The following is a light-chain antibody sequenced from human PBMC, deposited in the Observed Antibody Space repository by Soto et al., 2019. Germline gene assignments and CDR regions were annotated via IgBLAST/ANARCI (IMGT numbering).Light chain of an antibody. CDR1: QSVSSSY. Sequence: EIVMTQSPATLSVSPGERATLSCSASQSVSSSYLAWYQQKPGQAPRLLIHGASSRATGIPDRISGSGSGTDFTLTISRLEPEDFAVYYCQQYGSSPITFGQGTRLEIK. V-gene: IGKV3-20*01. CDR3: QQYGSSPIT. CDR2: GAS. J-gene: IGKJ5*01.